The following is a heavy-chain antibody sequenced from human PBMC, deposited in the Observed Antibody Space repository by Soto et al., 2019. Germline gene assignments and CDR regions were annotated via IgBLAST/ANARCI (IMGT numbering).Heavy chain of an antibody. Sequence: PGGSLRLSCAASGFTFSGSAMHWVRQASGKGLEWVGRIRSKANSYATAYAASVKGRFTISRDDSKNTAYLQMNSLKTEDTAVYYCTIFNSKYYYYYYYMEVWGKGTTVTVSS. CDR2: IRSKANSYAT. V-gene: IGHV3-73*01. J-gene: IGHJ6*03. CDR3: TIFNSKYYYYYYYMEV. D-gene: IGHD1-7*01. CDR1: GFTFSGSA.